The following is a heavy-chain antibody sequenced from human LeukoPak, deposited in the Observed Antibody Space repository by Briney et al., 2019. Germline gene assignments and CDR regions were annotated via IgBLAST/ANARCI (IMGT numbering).Heavy chain of an antibody. CDR3: ARTADWGSGSYFDY. J-gene: IGHJ4*02. CDR1: GYSFTNYG. Sequence: GESLKISCKGSGYSFTNYGIAWVRQMPGKGLEWMGIIYPGDSDTRYSPSFQGQVTISADKSISPAYLQWSSLKASDTAMYYCARTADWGSGSYFDYWGQGTLVTVSS. CDR2: IYPGDSDT. V-gene: IGHV5-51*01. D-gene: IGHD7-27*01.